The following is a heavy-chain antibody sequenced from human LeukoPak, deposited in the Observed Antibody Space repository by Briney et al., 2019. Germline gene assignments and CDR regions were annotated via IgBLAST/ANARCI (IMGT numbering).Heavy chain of an antibody. Sequence: KPSETLSLTCAVYGGSFSGYYWSWIRQPPGKGLEWIGEINHSGSTNYNPSLKSRVTISVDTSKNQFSLKLSSVTAADTAVYYCARSYEKYSSGWYGGFDYWGQGTLVTVSS. J-gene: IGHJ4*02. V-gene: IGHV4-34*01. D-gene: IGHD6-19*01. CDR2: INHSGST. CDR1: GGSFSGYY. CDR3: ARSYEKYSSGWYGGFDY.